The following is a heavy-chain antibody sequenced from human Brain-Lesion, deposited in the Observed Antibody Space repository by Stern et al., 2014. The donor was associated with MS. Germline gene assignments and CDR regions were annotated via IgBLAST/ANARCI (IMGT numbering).Heavy chain of an antibody. J-gene: IGHJ4*02. V-gene: IGHV1-24*01. CDR2: FDPEDGET. CDR1: GYTLTELS. D-gene: IGHD1-26*01. CDR3: ATLSPGAGGNYYRHFDY. Sequence: DQLVESGAEVKKPGASVKVSCKVSGYTLTELSMHWVRQAPRKGLEWMGGFDPEDGETIYAQKFQGRVTMTEDTSTDTAYMELSSLRSDDTAVYYCATLSPGAGGNYYRHFDYWGQGTLVTVSS.